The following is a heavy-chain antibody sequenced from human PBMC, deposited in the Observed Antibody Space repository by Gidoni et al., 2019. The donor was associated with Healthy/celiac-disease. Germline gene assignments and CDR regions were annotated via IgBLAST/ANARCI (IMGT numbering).Heavy chain of an antibody. D-gene: IGHD3-3*01. Sequence: QVQLVESGGGVVKPGRSLRLSCAASGFTFSSYAMHWVRQAPGKGLEWVAVISYDGSNKYYADSVKGRFTISRDNSKNTLYLQMNSLRAEDTAVYYCARAADYDFWSGYYTEYYYGMDVWGQGTTVTVSS. CDR2: ISYDGSNK. CDR1: GFTFSSYA. J-gene: IGHJ6*02. V-gene: IGHV3-30*04. CDR3: ARAADYDFWSGYYTEYYYGMDV.